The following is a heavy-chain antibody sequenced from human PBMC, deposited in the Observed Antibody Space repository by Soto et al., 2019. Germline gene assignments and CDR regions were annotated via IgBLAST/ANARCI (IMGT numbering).Heavy chain of an antibody. D-gene: IGHD3-9*01. J-gene: IGHJ6*02. V-gene: IGHV1-46*01. CDR1: GYTFTSYY. CDR2: INPSGGST. CDR3: ARGALRYFDRPFYYGMDV. Sequence: GASVKVSCKASGYTFTSYYTHWVRQAPGQGLEWMGIINPSGGSTSYAQKFQGRVTMTRDTSTSTVYMELSSLRSEDTAVYYCARGALRYFDRPFYYGMDVWGQGTTVTVSS.